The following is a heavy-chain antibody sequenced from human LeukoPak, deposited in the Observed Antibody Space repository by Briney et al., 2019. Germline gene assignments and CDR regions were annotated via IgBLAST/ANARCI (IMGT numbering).Heavy chain of an antibody. Sequence: ASVTVSFKTSGYSFTTYGVSWVRQAPGQGLDWLAWISAYSGNTNYAQNFQDRITMTTDTSTSTAYMELRNLKSDDTAVYYCARDLDCVFDYWGQGTLVTVSS. V-gene: IGHV1-18*01. CDR3: ARDLDCVFDY. CDR1: GYSFTTYG. CDR2: ISAYSGNT. J-gene: IGHJ4*02. D-gene: IGHD3/OR15-3a*01.